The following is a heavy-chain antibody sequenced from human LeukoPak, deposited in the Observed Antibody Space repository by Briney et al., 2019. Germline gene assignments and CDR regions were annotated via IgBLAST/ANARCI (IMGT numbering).Heavy chain of an antibody. Sequence: SETLSLTCTVSGGSISSGGYYWGWIRQHPGKGLEWIGYIYYSGSTYYNPSLKSRVTISVDTSKNQFSLKLSSVTAADTAVYYCARGGSVTTDYWGQGTLVTVSS. CDR1: GGSISSGGYY. D-gene: IGHD4-11*01. V-gene: IGHV4-31*03. CDR3: ARGGSVTTDY. CDR2: IYYSGST. J-gene: IGHJ4*02.